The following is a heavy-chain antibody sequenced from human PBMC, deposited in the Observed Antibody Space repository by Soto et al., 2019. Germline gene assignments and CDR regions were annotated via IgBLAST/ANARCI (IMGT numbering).Heavy chain of an antibody. V-gene: IGHV3-30*18. CDR1: GFTFNTYG. J-gene: IGHJ4*02. D-gene: IGHD2-2*02. Sequence: PGGSLRLSCAASGFTFNTYGMHWVRQAPGKGLEWVAVISYDGSEKYYVDSVKGRFTISKDNSKNTLYLQMNSLIPEDTAVYYCAKSPNFYCSSPNCYKYYFDHWGQGTLVTVSS. CDR2: ISYDGSEK. CDR3: AKSPNFYCSSPNCYKYYFDH.